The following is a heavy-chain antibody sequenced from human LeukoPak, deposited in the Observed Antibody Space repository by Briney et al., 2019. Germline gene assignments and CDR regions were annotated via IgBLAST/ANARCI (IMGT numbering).Heavy chain of an antibody. CDR1: GFTFSSYS. Sequence: PGGSLRLSCAASGFTFSSYSMNWVRQAPGKGLEWVSSISSSSSYIYYADSVKGRFTISRDNSKNTLYLQMNSLRAEDTAVYYCARNWHADYDDAFDIWGQGTMVTVSS. D-gene: IGHD4-17*01. CDR3: ARNWHADYDDAFDI. CDR2: ISSSSSYI. V-gene: IGHV3-21*01. J-gene: IGHJ3*02.